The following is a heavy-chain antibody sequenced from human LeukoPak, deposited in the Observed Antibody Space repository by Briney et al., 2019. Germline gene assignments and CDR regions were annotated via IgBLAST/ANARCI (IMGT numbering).Heavy chain of an antibody. D-gene: IGHD3-9*01. V-gene: IGHV4-61*05. Sequence: SETLSLTCTVSGGSISSSSYYWGWIRQPPGKGLEWIGYIYYSGSTNYNPSLKSRVTISVDTSKNQFSLKLSSVTAADTAVYYCARHGEGYDILTGSYYYYGMDVWGQGTTVTVSS. CDR3: ARHGEGYDILTGSYYYYGMDV. CDR2: IYYSGST. J-gene: IGHJ6*02. CDR1: GGSISSSSYY.